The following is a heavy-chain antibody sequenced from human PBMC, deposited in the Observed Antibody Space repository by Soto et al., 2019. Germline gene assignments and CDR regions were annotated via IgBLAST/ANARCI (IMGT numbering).Heavy chain of an antibody. V-gene: IGHV4-61*01. D-gene: IGHD5-18*01. CDR1: GASVNSDNYY. Sequence: VQLQESGPGLVKPSETLSLTCNVSGASVNSDNYYWTWVRQPPGKGLEWIGNIHNSGTTNYKPSLQNRVSMSIDTPKNQYSLKLTSVTAADAALYYCARDIRGFSRALDYWGRGTPVTASS. J-gene: IGHJ4*02. CDR3: ARDIRGFSRALDY. CDR2: IHNSGTT.